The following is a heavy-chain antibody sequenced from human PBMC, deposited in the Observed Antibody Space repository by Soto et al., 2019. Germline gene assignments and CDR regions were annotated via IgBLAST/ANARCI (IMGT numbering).Heavy chain of an antibody. CDR2: ISYDGSNK. Sequence: QVQLVESGGGVVQPGRSLRLSCAASGFTFSSYGMHWVRQAPGKGLEWVAVISYDGSNKYYADSVKGRFTISRDNSKNKLYRQMNSLRAEDTAVYYCAKTRPPRYVVVTSYYYYCMDVWGQGTTVTVSS. CDR3: AKTRPPRYVVVTSYYYYCMDV. D-gene: IGHD2-21*02. J-gene: IGHJ6*02. CDR1: GFTFSSYG. V-gene: IGHV3-30*18.